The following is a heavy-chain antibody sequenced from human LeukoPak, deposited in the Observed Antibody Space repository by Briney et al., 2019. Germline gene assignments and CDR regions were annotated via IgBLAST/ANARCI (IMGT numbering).Heavy chain of an antibody. CDR3: ARDTPFRMIEE. Sequence: SETLSLTRTVSGGSLSIHQGSCIGPPAGKRLEWIGRIYTSGSTNYNPSLKSRVTMSVDTSKNQFSLKLSSVTAADTAVYYCARDTPFRMIEEWGQGTLVTVSS. J-gene: IGHJ4*02. CDR1: GGSLSIHQ. D-gene: IGHD3-22*01. V-gene: IGHV4-4*07. CDR2: IYTSGST.